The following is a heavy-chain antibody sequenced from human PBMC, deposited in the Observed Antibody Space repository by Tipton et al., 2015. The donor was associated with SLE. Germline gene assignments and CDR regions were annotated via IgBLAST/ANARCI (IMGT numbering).Heavy chain of an antibody. Sequence: GSLRLSCAASGFTFRNFAMCWVRTAPGKGLGWGATISGSGGSAYYADSVKGRFTISRDNSKSTLYLQMNSLRAEDTALYYCATRPGTSHWYYFDYWGQGTLVTVSS. D-gene: IGHD2-2*01. J-gene: IGHJ4*02. CDR1: GFTFRNFA. CDR3: ATRPGTSHWYYFDY. V-gene: IGHV3-23*01. CDR2: ISGSGGSA.